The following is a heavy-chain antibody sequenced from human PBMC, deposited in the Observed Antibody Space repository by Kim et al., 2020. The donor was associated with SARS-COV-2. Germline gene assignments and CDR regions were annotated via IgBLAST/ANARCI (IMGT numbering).Heavy chain of an antibody. CDR2: TVSAGTT. Sequence: GGSLRLSWAASGLNVSTHDMTWVRQPPAKGLEWVSFTVSAGTTYYAASGRGRFTISRDRSKNTLFLQRNSLRAEEAAGYYCGKDRWHSNYLFYGMDVWG. CDR1: GLNVSTHD. V-gene: IGHV3-53*01. D-gene: IGHD5-18*01. J-gene: IGHJ6*02. CDR3: GKDRWHSNYLFYGMDV.